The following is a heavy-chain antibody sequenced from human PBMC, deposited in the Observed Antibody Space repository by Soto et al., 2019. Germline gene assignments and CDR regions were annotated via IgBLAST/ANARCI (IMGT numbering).Heavy chain of an antibody. J-gene: IGHJ6*02. D-gene: IGHD3-10*01. CDR1: GFTFDDYA. V-gene: IGHV3-9*01. CDR2: ISWNSGSI. CDR3: AKDAITMVRGVISYYGMDV. Sequence: SLRLSCAASGFTFDDYAMHWVRQAPGKGLEWVSGISWNSGSIGYADSVKGRFTISRDNAKNSLYLQMNSLRAEDTALYYCAKDAITMVRGVISYYGMDVWGQGT.